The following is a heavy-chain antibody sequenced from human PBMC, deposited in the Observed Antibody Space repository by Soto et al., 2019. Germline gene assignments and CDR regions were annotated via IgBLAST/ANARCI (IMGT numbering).Heavy chain of an antibody. CDR2: IYYSGST. CDR1: GGSISSYY. D-gene: IGHD3-10*01. CDR3: ARGITMVRGVI. J-gene: IGHJ4*02. Sequence: SETLSLTCTVSGGSISSYYWSWIRQPPGKGLEWIGYIYYSGSTNYNPSLKRRVTISVDTSKNQFSLKLSSVTAADTAVYYCARGITMVRGVIWGKGNLVTVSS. V-gene: IGHV4-59*01.